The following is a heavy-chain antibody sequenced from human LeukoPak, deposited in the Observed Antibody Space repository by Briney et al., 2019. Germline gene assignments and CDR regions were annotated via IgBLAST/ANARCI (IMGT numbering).Heavy chain of an antibody. CDR1: GFTFSSYG. CDR2: ISYDGSNK. Sequence: AGGSLRLSCAASGFTFSSYGMHWVRQAPGKGLEWVAVISYDGSNKYYADSVKGRFTISRDNSKNTLYLQMNSLRAEGTAVYYCAKAWDYGDPSSFQHWGQGTLVTVSS. D-gene: IGHD4-17*01. CDR3: AKAWDYGDPSSFQH. V-gene: IGHV3-30*18. J-gene: IGHJ1*01.